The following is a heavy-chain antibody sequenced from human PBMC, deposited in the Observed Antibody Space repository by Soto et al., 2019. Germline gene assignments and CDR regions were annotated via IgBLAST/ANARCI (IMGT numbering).Heavy chain of an antibody. D-gene: IGHD3-16*01. CDR2: IYYSGST. CDR1: GGSISSGGYY. V-gene: IGHV4-31*03. Sequence: PSETLSLTCPVSGGSISSGGYYWSWIRQHPGKGLEWIGYIYYSGSTYYNPSLKSRVTISVDTSKNQFSLKLSSVTAADTAVYYCARDTSEGLDIWGQGTMVTVSS. J-gene: IGHJ3*02. CDR3: ARDTSEGLDI.